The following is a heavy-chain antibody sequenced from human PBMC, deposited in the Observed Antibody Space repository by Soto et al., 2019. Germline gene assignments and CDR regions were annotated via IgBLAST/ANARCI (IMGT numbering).Heavy chain of an antibody. D-gene: IGHD2-2*01. CDR1: GGSFSSYY. J-gene: IGHJ6*03. Sequence: QVQLQESGPGLVRPSETLSLTCTVSGGSFSSYYWTWIRQSPGKGLKWIGYIYYSGSTDYNPSLRGRLAISIDTSKNQFSLRLNSMTAADTAVYYCAGRDCSGTNCYYLDYYYMDVWGKGTTVTVSS. V-gene: IGHV4-59*08. CDR2: IYYSGST. CDR3: AGRDCSGTNCYYLDYYYMDV.